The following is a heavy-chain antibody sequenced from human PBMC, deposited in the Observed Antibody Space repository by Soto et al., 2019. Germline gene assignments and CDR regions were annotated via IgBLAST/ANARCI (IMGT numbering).Heavy chain of an antibody. Sequence: QLQLQESGSGLVKPSQTLSLTCAVSGGSISSGGYSWSWIRQPPGKGLEWIAYIYHRGNTYYNPSIKSRVTIAVDRSKNHSSTKLSSVTAADTAVYYGARDPPSGYWGQGTLFTVSS. J-gene: IGHJ4*02. CDR2: IYHRGNT. CDR1: GGSISSGGYS. V-gene: IGHV4-30-2*01. CDR3: ARDPPSGY.